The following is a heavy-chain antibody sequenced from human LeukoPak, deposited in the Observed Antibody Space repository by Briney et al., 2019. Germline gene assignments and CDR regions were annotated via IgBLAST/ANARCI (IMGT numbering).Heavy chain of an antibody. CDR1: GFTFSSYW. J-gene: IGHJ3*02. V-gene: IGHV3-7*01. CDR2: IKQDGSEK. CDR3: AREGRTYYDFWSGYSYAFDI. D-gene: IGHD3-3*01. Sequence: GGSLRLSCAASGFTFSSYWMSWVRQAPGKGLEWVANIKQDGSEKYYVDSVKGRFTISRDNAKNSLYLQMNSLRAEDTAVYYCAREGRTYYDFWSGYSYAFDIWGQGTIVTLSS.